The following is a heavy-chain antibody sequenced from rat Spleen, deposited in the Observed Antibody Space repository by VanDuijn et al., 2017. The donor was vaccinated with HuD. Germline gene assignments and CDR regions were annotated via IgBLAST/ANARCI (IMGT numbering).Heavy chain of an antibody. CDR3: ASLYSSYSLYYFDY. V-gene: IGHV3-3*01. D-gene: IGHD1-2*01. J-gene: IGHJ2*01. Sequence: EVQLQESGPGLVKPSQSLSLTCSVTGYSITSSYRWNWIRKFPGNKLEWMGYINSAGSTNYNPSLKSRISITRDTSKNQFFLQVNSVHTEDTATYYCASLYSSYSLYYFDYWGQGVMVTVSS. CDR1: GYSITSSYR. CDR2: INSAGST.